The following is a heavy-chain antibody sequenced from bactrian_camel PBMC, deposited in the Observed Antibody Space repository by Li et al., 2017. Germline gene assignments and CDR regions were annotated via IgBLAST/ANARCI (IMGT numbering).Heavy chain of an antibody. D-gene: IGHD5*01. J-gene: IGHJ4*01. CDR2: YYRGAGGST. Sequence: HVQLVESGGGSVQAGGSLGLSCAAPGYNYDTYCMGWFRQAPGKEREWLGAYYRGAGGSTDYADSVTGRFTISQDNAKKTTYLQMDHLRTDDTAIYYCAAGWSYGVGTPLRRHYNYWGQGTQVTVS. CDR3: AAGWSYGVGTPLRRHYNY. CDR1: GYNYDTYC. V-gene: IGHV3S1*01.